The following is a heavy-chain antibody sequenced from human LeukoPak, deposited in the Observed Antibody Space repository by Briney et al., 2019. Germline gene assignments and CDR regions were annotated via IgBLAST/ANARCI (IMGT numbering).Heavy chain of an antibody. D-gene: IGHD3-16*01. Sequence: SETLSLTCTVSGGSISSGGYYWSWIRQHPGKGLEWIGYIYYSGSTYYNPSLKSRVTISVDASKNQFSLKLSSVTAADTAVYYCARDGGGDAFDIWGQGTMVTVSS. J-gene: IGHJ3*02. CDR2: IYYSGST. V-gene: IGHV4-31*03. CDR3: ARDGGGDAFDI. CDR1: GGSISSGGYY.